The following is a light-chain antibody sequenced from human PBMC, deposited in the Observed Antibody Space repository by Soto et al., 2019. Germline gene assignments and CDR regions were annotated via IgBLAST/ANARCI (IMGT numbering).Light chain of an antibody. Sequence: DIQMTQSPSSLSASVGDRVTITCQASQDISNYLNWYQQKPGKAPKLLIYDASNLETGVPSRFSGSGSGTDFTFTISSLQPEDIAIFYCQQYENLPLTFGGGTKVEIK. J-gene: IGKJ4*01. CDR2: DAS. V-gene: IGKV1-33*01. CDR3: QQYENLPLT. CDR1: QDISNY.